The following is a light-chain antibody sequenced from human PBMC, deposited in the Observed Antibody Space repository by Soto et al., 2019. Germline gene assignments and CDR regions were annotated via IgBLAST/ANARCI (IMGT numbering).Light chain of an antibody. CDR3: CSYAGSYTYV. V-gene: IGLV2-11*01. Sequence: QSVLTQPRSLSGAPGQSFTISCTGTSSDVGGYNYVSWYQQHPGKAPKLMIYDVSKRPSGVPDRFSGSKSGNTASLTISGLQAEDEADYYCCSYAGSYTYVFGTGTKVTVL. J-gene: IGLJ1*01. CDR1: SSDVGGYNY. CDR2: DVS.